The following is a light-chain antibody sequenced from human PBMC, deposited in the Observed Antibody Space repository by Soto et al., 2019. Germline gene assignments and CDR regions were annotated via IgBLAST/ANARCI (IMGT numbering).Light chain of an antibody. CDR1: SGHSSYP. V-gene: IGLV4-69*01. CDR3: QTWGTGIQI. CDR2: VNSDGSH. J-gene: IGLJ2*01. Sequence: QLVLAQSPSASASLGASVKLTCTLSSGHSSYPIAWHQQQPEMGPRYLLKVNSDGSHSKGDGIPDRFSSSSSGAERYLTISSLQSEDEADYYCQTWGTGIQIFGGGTQLTVL.